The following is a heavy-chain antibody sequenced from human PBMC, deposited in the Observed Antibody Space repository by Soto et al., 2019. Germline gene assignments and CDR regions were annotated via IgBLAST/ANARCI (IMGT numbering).Heavy chain of an antibody. CDR1: GFSFSTYG. Sequence: GGSLRLSCAASGFSFSTYGMHWVRQAPGKGLEWVAFILNDGSNKYYADSVKGRFTISRDNSKNTLYLQMNSLRAEDTAVYYCASGSGSYYSWFDPWGQGTLVTVSS. D-gene: IGHD3-10*01. V-gene: IGHV3-30*03. J-gene: IGHJ5*02. CDR2: ILNDGSNK. CDR3: ASGSGSYYSWFDP.